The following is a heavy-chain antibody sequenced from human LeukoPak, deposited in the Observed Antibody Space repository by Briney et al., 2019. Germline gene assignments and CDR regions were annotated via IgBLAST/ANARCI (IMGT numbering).Heavy chain of an antibody. D-gene: IGHD3-3*01. V-gene: IGHV3-30*18. Sequence: GRSLRLSCAASGFTFSSYGMHWVRQAPGKGLEWVAVISYDGSNKYYADSVKGRFTISRDNSKNTLYLQMNSLRAEDTAVYYCAKDLSVIIGYYHYGMDVWGQGTTVTVSS. CDR1: GFTFSSYG. J-gene: IGHJ6*02. CDR2: ISYDGSNK. CDR3: AKDLSVIIGYYHYGMDV.